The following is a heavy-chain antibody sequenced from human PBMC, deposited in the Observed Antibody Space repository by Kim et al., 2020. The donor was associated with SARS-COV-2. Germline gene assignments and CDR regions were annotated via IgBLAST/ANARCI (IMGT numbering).Heavy chain of an antibody. CDR3: ARLGLGYCSGGSCQNAFDI. CDR1: GGSISSYY. J-gene: IGHJ3*02. Sequence: SETLSLTCTVSGGSISSYYWSWIRQPPGKGLEWIGYIYYSGSTNYNPSLKSRVTISVDTSKNQFSLKLSSVTAADTAVYYCARLGLGYCSGGSCQNAFDISGHGPLAPVSS. CDR2: IYYSGST. V-gene: IGHV4-59*01. D-gene: IGHD2-15*01.